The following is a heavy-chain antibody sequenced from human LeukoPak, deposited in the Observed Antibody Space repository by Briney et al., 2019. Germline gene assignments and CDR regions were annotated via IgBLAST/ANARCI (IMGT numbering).Heavy chain of an antibody. D-gene: IGHD3-10*01. CDR1: GGSISSGSYY. Sequence: SETLSLTCTVSGGSISSGSYYWSWIRQPAGKGLEWIGRIYTSGSTNYNPSLKSRVTISVDTSKNQFSLKLSSVTAADTAVYYCARDYYGSGSHKIDYYYYYMDVWGKGTTVTISS. CDR3: ARDYYGSGSHKIDYYYYYMDV. CDR2: IYTSGST. J-gene: IGHJ6*03. V-gene: IGHV4-61*02.